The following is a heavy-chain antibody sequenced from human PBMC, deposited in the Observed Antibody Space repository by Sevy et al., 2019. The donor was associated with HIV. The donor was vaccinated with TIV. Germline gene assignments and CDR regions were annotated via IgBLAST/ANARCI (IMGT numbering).Heavy chain of an antibody. CDR3: AKYGRTAFRYYYYYYMDV. CDR2: ISGSGGST. V-gene: IGHV3-23*01. D-gene: IGHD3-10*01. Sequence: GGSLRLSCAASGFTFSSYAMSWVRQAPGKGLEWVSAISGSGGSTYYADPVKGRFTISRDNSKNTLYLQMNSLRAEDTAVYYCAKYGRTAFRYYYYYYMDVWGKGTTVTVSS. CDR1: GFTFSSYA. J-gene: IGHJ6*03.